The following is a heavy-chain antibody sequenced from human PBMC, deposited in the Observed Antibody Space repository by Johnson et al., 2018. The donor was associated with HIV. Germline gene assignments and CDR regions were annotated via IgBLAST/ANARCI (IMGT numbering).Heavy chain of an antibody. V-gene: IGHV3-33*06. CDR1: GFTFSSYG. D-gene: IGHD3-10*01. Sequence: QVQLVESGGGVVQPGRSLRLSCAASGFTFSSYGMHWVRQAPGKGLEWVAVIWYDGSNKYYADSVKGRFTISRDNSKNTLYLQMNSLRAEDTVVYYCAKDLNYGSGPVDIWGQGTMDTVSS. J-gene: IGHJ3*02. CDR2: IWYDGSNK. CDR3: AKDLNYGSGPVDI.